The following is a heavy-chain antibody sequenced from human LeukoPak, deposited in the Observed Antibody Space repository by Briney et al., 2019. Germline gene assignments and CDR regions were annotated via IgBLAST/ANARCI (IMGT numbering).Heavy chain of an antibody. D-gene: IGHD5-18*01. CDR1: GGTFSSYA. J-gene: IGHJ6*02. CDR3: ASPGRIEHGMDV. Sequence: ASVKVSCKASGGTFSSYAISWVRQAPGQGLEWMGRIISIFGIANYAQKFQGRVTITADKSTSTAYTELSSLRSEDTAVYYCASPGRIEHGMDVWGQGTTVTVSS. CDR2: IISIFGIA. V-gene: IGHV1-69*04.